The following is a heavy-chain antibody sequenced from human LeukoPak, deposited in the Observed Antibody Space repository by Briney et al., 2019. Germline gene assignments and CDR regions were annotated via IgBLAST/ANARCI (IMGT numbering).Heavy chain of an antibody. CDR1: GGSFSGYY. V-gene: IGHV4-34*01. CDR2: INHSGST. Sequence: PSETLSLTCAVYGGSFSGYYWSWIRQPPGKGLEWIGEINHSGSTNYNPSLKSRVTISVDTSKNQFSLKLSSVTAADTAVYYCATGETGPYYFDYWGRGTLVTVSS. J-gene: IGHJ4*02. D-gene: IGHD1-14*01. CDR3: ATGETGPYYFDY.